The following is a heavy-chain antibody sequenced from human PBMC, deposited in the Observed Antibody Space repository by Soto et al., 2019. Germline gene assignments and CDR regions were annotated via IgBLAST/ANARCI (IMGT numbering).Heavy chain of an antibody. J-gene: IGHJ5*02. V-gene: IGHV4-39*02. CDR3: GRDGIVVVVAATLKWFDP. Sequence: SETLSLTCTVSGGSISSSSYYWGWIRQPPGKGLEWIGSIYYSGSTYYNPSLKSRVTISVDTSKNQFSLKLSSVTAADTAVYYCGRDGIVVVVAATLKWFDPWGQGTLVTVS. CDR2: IYYSGST. CDR1: GGSISSSSYY. D-gene: IGHD2-15*01.